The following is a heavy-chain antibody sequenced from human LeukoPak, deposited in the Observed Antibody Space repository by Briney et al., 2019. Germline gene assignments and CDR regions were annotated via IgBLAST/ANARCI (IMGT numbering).Heavy chain of an antibody. CDR3: AKDQGVYGILWRPVY. CDR1: GFTFSSYG. J-gene: IGHJ4*02. CDR2: ISGSGGYT. V-gene: IGHV3-23*01. D-gene: IGHD2-21*01. Sequence: GGTLRLSCAASGFTFSSYGMTWVRQAPGKGLEWVSTISGSGGYTHYADSVKGRFNISRDNSKNTLYLQMNSLRDEDTALYYCAKDQGVYGILWRPVYWGQGTLVTVSS.